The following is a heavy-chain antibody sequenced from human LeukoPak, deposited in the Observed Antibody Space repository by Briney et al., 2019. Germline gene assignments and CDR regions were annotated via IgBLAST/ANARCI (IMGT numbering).Heavy chain of an antibody. J-gene: IGHJ4*02. CDR1: GGSISSYY. D-gene: IGHD3-3*01. V-gene: IGHV4-59*12. CDR3: ARDNYDFWSGIDY. Sequence: SETLSLTCTVSGGSISSYYWSWIRQPPGKGLEWIGYIYYSGSTNYNPSLKSRVTISLDTSKNQFSLKLSSVTAADTAVYYCARDNYDFWSGIDYWGQGTLVTVSS. CDR2: IYYSGST.